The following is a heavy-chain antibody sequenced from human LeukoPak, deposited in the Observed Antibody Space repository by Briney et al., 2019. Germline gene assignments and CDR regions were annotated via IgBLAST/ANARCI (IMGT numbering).Heavy chain of an antibody. V-gene: IGHV3-33*01. J-gene: IGHJ4*02. CDR2: IWYDGSNK. D-gene: IGHD3-3*02. Sequence: PGGSLRLSCAASGFAFSNYGMHWVRQAPGKGLEWMAVIWYDGSNKYYADSVKGRFTISRDNSKNTLYLQMNSLRAEDTAVYYCAREGIGISRASDYWGQGTLVTVSS. CDR1: GFAFSNYG. CDR3: AREGIGISRASDY.